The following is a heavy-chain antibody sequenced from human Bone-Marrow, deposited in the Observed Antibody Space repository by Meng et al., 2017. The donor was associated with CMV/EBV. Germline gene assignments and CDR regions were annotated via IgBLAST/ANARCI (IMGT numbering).Heavy chain of an antibody. Sequence: QVHIKESGPGRVKPSETLSLTGIVSGASIKNYNWNWVRQPAGQGLEWIGLIQVIGHTVYNPSLKSRVTVSLDASKSQFSLTLNSVTAADTATYYCAGSRPGGGACDYWGQGILVTVSS. J-gene: IGHJ4*02. CDR2: IQVIGHT. V-gene: IGHV4-4*07. CDR3: AGSRPGGGACDY. D-gene: IGHD3-16*01. CDR1: GASIKNYN.